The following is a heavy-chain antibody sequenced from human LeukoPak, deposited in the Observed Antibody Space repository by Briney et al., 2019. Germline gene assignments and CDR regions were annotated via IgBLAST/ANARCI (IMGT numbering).Heavy chain of an antibody. CDR2: LSSDENDE. CDR3: ARLSMSRGASYFDY. V-gene: IGHV3-30*01. CDR1: GFTFSNFI. Sequence: QPGMSLRLSCTASGFTFSNFIMHWVRQAPGKGLEWVAFLSSDENDEDYADSVKGRFAISRDNSKKTLFLQMDSLRSEDTAVYYCARLSMSRGASYFDYWGPGTLISVSS. J-gene: IGHJ4*01. D-gene: IGHD3-10*01.